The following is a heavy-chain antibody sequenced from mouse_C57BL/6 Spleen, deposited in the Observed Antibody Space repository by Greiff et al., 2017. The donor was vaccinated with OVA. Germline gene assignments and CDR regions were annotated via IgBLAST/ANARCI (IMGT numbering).Heavy chain of an antibody. CDR2: INPNNGGT. J-gene: IGHJ2*01. V-gene: IGHV1-22*01. CDR1: GYTFTDYN. CDR3: ARLVYFDY. Sequence: VQLKESGPELVKPGASVKMSCKASGYTFTDYNMHWVKQSHGKSREWIGYINPNNGGTSYNQKFKGKATLTVNKSSSTAYMELRSLTSEDSAVYYCARLVYFDYWGQGTTLTVSS.